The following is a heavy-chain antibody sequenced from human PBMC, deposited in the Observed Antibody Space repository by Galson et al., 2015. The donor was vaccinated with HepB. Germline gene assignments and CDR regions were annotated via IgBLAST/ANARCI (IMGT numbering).Heavy chain of an antibody. J-gene: IGHJ4*02. CDR3: AIGGRLGDFSSFDF. D-gene: IGHD3-16*02. CDR1: GYTFISYG. Sequence: SVKVSCKASGYTFISYGISWVRQAPGQGLEWMGWISTYNGNTIYAQKVQGRVTMTTDTSTNTAYMDMRSLRSDDTAMYFCAIGGRLGDFSSFDFWGQGSLVTVSS. CDR2: ISTYNGNT. V-gene: IGHV1-18*01.